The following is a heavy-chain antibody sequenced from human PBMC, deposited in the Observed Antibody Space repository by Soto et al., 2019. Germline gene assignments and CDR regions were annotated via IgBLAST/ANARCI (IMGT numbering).Heavy chain of an antibody. V-gene: IGHV3-48*02. CDR3: ARDTSDGSGYDRGHNWFDP. CDR2: ISSSSSTI. D-gene: IGHD5-12*01. Sequence: EVQLVESGGGLVQPGGSLRLSCAASGFTFSSYSMNWVRQAPGKGLEWVSYISSSSSTIYYADSVKGRFTISRDNAKNPLYLQMNSLRDEDTAVYYCARDTSDGSGYDRGHNWFDPWGQGTLVTVSS. CDR1: GFTFSSYS. J-gene: IGHJ5*02.